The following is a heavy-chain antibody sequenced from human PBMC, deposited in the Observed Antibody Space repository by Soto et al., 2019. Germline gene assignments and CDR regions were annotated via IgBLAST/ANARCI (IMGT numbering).Heavy chain of an antibody. CDR2: IYYSGRT. D-gene: IGHD3-16*02. V-gene: IGHV4-39*07. Sequence: KTSETLSLTCIVSGESISSSSYYWGWIRQPPGKGLEWIGSIYYSGRTYYNPSFKSRVTISVDTSKNQFSLKLSSVTAADTAVYYCARVAVLDYVWGSYRGYYFDYWGQGTLVTVSS. CDR1: GESISSSSYY. J-gene: IGHJ4*02. CDR3: ARVAVLDYVWGSYRGYYFDY.